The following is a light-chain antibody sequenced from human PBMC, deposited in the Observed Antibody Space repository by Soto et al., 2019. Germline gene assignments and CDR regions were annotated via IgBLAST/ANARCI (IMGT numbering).Light chain of an antibody. Sequence: DIQMTQSPSSLSASVGDRVTITCHASQDISNYLNWYQQKPGKAPKLLIYDASNLETGVPSRFSGSGSGTDFTFTISSLQPEDIATYDCQQYDNLPLTFGGGTKVEIK. CDR2: DAS. CDR3: QQYDNLPLT. V-gene: IGKV1-33*01. J-gene: IGKJ4*01. CDR1: QDISNY.